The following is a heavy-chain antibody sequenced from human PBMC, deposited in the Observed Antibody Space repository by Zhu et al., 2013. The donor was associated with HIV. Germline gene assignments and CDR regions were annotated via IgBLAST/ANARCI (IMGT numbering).Heavy chain of an antibody. V-gene: IGHV1-2*04. Sequence: QVQLVQSGAEVKKPGASVKVSCKASGYTFTGYYMHWVRQAPGQGLEWMGWINPNSGGTNYAQKFQGWVTMTRDTSISTAYMELSRLRSDDTAVYYCARDILTGYYSSGMDVWGQGTTVTVSS. CDR1: GYTFTGYY. CDR2: INPNSGGT. CDR3: ARDILTGYYSSGMDV. J-gene: IGHJ6*02. D-gene: IGHD3-9*01.